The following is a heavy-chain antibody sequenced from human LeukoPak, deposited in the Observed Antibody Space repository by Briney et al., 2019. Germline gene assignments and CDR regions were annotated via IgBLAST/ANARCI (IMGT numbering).Heavy chain of an antibody. CDR2: INPNSGGT. Sequence: ASVKVSCKASGYTFTGYYMHWVRQAPGQGLEWMGWINPNSGGTNYAQKFQGRVTMTRDTSISTAYMELSRLRSDDTAVYYCARGDLVGVTGRAYQHWGQGTLATVSS. D-gene: IGHD1-26*01. CDR1: GYTFTGYY. CDR3: ARGDLVGVTGRAYQH. V-gene: IGHV1-2*02. J-gene: IGHJ1*01.